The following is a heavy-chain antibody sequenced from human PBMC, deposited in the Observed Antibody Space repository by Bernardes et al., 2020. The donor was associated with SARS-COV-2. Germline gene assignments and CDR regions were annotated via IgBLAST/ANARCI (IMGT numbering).Heavy chain of an antibody. CDR2: ISSTGATT. Sequence: GGSLRLSCSASGFTFSSYAMHWVRQAPGKRPEHVSAISSTGATTYYIDSVKGRFTFSRDNSKNTVFLQMNSLRPEDTALYYCVKTLIPGVKQYYFDQWGQGTLVTVSS. CDR3: VKTLIPGVKQYYFDQ. J-gene: IGHJ4*02. D-gene: IGHD3-10*01. CDR1: GFTFSSYA. V-gene: IGHV3-64D*06.